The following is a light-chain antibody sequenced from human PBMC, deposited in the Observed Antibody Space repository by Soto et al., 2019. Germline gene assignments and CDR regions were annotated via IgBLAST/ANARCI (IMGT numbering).Light chain of an antibody. V-gene: IGKV3-15*01. J-gene: IGKJ2*01. CDR3: QQSYSIPYT. CDR2: GAS. CDR1: QSVSSN. Sequence: EIVMTQSPATLSVSPGERATLSCRASQSVSSNLAWYQQKPGQAPRLLIYGASTRATGIPARFSGSGSGTEFTLTISSLQSEDFATYYCQQSYSIPYTFGQGTKIEIK.